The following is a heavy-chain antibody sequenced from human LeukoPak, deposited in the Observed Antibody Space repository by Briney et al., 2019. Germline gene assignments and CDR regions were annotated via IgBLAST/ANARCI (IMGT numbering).Heavy chain of an antibody. Sequence: ASVKVSCKASGYTFTSYGISWVRQAPGQGLEWMGGIIPIFGTANYAQKFQGRVTITADESTSTAYMELSSLRSEDTAVYYCARVILSSSGWYSWFAPWGQGPLVTVSS. CDR3: ARVILSSSGWYSWFAP. D-gene: IGHD6-19*01. V-gene: IGHV1-69*13. CDR1: GYTFTSYG. CDR2: IIPIFGTA. J-gene: IGHJ5*02.